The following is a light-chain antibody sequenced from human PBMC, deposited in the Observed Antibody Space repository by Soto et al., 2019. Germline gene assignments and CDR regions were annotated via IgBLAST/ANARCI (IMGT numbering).Light chain of an antibody. Sequence: DIVLTQSPLSLPVTPGEPASISCRSRQSLLHSNGYHYVDWYLQKPVQSPQLLIYLGSNRASVVPDRFSGSGSCTYFTLKISRVEAEDVRVYYGMQALHTRTFGHGTKVEI. V-gene: IGKV2-28*01. CDR2: LGS. J-gene: IGKJ1*01. CDR3: MQALHTRT. CDR1: QSLLHSNGYHY.